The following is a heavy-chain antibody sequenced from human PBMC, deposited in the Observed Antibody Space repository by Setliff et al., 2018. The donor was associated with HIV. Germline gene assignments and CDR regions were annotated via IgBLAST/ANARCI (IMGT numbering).Heavy chain of an antibody. Sequence: ASVKVSCKASGYSFTTSYIHWVRQAPGQGLEWMGIINPDVGRSTYAQNFQGRVTMTRDTPTTTVYMELSSLRSEDTAVYYCARASPAPRAYGSGSYLAWWGLGTLGTVSS. CDR2: INPDVGRS. D-gene: IGHD3-10*01. J-gene: IGHJ4*02. CDR3: ARASPAPRAYGSGSYLAW. CDR1: GYSFTTSY. V-gene: IGHV1-46*03.